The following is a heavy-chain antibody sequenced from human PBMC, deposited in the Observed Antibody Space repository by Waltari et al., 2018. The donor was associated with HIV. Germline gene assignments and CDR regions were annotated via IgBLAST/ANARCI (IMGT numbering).Heavy chain of an antibody. J-gene: IGHJ3*02. D-gene: IGHD3-22*01. CDR3: AKIGYESGSYYYRDAFDM. Sequence: EVQLLESGGGLVQPAGSLRLYCAASGFTFSGPAISWVRQAPGRGLELVSRISGRGGTTDYADFVKGRFTISRDNSKNTLYLQINSLRAEDTAIYYCAKIGYESGSYYYRDAFDMWGQGTMVTVSS. CDR1: GFTFSGPA. CDR2: ISGRGGTT. V-gene: IGHV3-23*01.